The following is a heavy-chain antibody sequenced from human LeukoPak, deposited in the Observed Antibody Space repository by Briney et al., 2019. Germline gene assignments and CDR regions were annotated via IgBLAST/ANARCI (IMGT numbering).Heavy chain of an antibody. Sequence: GGSLRLSCAASGFTFSSYAMIWVRQAPGKGLEWVSVISGSGGSTHFADSVKGRFTISRDNSKNTLYLQMNSLRAEDTAVYYCAKLHCSSTSCHLSYYYYYYMDVWGKGTTVTVSS. CDR3: AKLHCSSTSCHLSYYYYYYMDV. V-gene: IGHV3-23*01. CDR1: GFTFSSYA. D-gene: IGHD2-2*01. CDR2: ISGSGGST. J-gene: IGHJ6*03.